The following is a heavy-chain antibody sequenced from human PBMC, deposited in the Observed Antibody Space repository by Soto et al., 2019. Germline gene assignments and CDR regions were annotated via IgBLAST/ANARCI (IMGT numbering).Heavy chain of an antibody. D-gene: IGHD5-12*01. CDR3: ARSYSGYDTYWFDP. V-gene: IGHV1-69*02. Sequence: GASVKVSCTASGGTFSIYTISWVRQAPGQGLEWMGRIIPILGIANYAQKFQGRVTITADKSTSTAYMELSSLRSEDTAVYYCARSYSGYDTYWFDPWGQGTLVTVSS. CDR2: IIPILGIA. CDR1: GGTFSIYT. J-gene: IGHJ5*02.